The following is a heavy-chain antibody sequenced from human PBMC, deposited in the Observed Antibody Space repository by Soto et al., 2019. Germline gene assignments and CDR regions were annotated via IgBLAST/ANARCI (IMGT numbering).Heavy chain of an antibody. CDR2: IYYSGST. J-gene: IGHJ4*02. CDR1: GGSISSYY. D-gene: IGHD3-10*01. Sequence: SETLSLTYTVSGGSISSYYGSWIRQPPGKGLEWIGYIYYSGSTNYNPSLKSRVTISVDTSKNQFSLKLSSVTAADTAVYYCARTDYGSGLYYFDYWGQGTLVTVSS. V-gene: IGHV4-59*01. CDR3: ARTDYGSGLYYFDY.